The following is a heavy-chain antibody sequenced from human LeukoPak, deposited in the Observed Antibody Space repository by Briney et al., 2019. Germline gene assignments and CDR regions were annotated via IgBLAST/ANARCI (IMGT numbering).Heavy chain of an antibody. CDR1: GGSISSGGYY. V-gene: IGHV4-39*07. Sequence: SETLSLTCTVSGGSISSGGYYWSWIRQPPGKGLEWIGEINHSGSTNYNPSLKSRVTISVDTSKNQFSLKLSSVTAADTAVYYCAREPIAVAGKIIYYYGMDVWGQGTTVTVSS. CDR2: INHSGST. CDR3: AREPIAVAGKIIYYYGMDV. D-gene: IGHD6-19*01. J-gene: IGHJ6*02.